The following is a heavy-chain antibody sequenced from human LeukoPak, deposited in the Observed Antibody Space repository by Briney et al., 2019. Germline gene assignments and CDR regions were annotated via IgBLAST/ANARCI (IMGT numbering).Heavy chain of an antibody. V-gene: IGHV3-33*08. CDR3: ARGLITGTTYYYYYGMDV. Sequence: GGSLRLSCAASGFTFSSYAMHWVRQAPGKGLEWVAVIWYDGSNKYYADSVKGRFTISRDNSKNTLYLQMNSLRAEDTAVYYCARGLITGTTYYYYYGMDVWGQGTTVTVSS. CDR1: GFTFSSYA. CDR2: IWYDGSNK. J-gene: IGHJ6*02. D-gene: IGHD1-7*01.